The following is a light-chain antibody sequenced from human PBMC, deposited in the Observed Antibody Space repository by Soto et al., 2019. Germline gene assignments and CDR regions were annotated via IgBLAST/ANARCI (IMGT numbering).Light chain of an antibody. Sequence: DMEMTQSPGSLSASVGDRVTITCRASQSISNYLNWYQHKPGKVPKLLIYAASSLQSGVPTRFSGSGSGTDFTLTINSLEPEDFAAYYCQQSYGTPLTFGRGTKIEIK. CDR2: AAS. CDR1: QSISNY. J-gene: IGKJ4*01. CDR3: QQSYGTPLT. V-gene: IGKV1-39*01.